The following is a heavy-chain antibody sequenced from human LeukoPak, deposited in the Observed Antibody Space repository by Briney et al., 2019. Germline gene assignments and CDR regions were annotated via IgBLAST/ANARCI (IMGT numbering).Heavy chain of an antibody. J-gene: IGHJ4*02. V-gene: IGHV3-30*03. Sequence: GRSLRLSCAASGFTFSDYGLHWVRQAPGKGLEWLAVIPYDGSNKYSADSVKGRFTISRDNSRNSLYLQMNSLRAEDTAVYYCATAEYCTGARCHSAAFAYWGQGTLVTVSS. D-gene: IGHD2-8*02. CDR3: ATAEYCTGARCHSAAFAY. CDR2: IPYDGSNK. CDR1: GFTFSDYG.